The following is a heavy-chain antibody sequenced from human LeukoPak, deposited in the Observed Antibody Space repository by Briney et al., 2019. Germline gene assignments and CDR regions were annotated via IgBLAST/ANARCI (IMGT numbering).Heavy chain of an antibody. CDR1: RFTFSSYG. CDR2: ISYDGSNK. D-gene: IGHD5-12*01. Sequence: GRSLRLSCAASRFTFSSYGMYWVRQAPGKGLEWVAVISYDGSNKYYADSVKGRFTISRDNSKNTLYLQMNSLRAEDTAVYYCAKDGLDGYNWNYFDYWGQGALVTVSS. V-gene: IGHV3-30*18. J-gene: IGHJ4*02. CDR3: AKDGLDGYNWNYFDY.